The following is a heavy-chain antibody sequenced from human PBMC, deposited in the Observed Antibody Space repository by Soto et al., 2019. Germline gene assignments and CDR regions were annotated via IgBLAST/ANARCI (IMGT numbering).Heavy chain of an antibody. D-gene: IGHD6-19*01. CDR3: ATSPHLVQWLASSYSGMDV. CDR2: ISSSSSYI. J-gene: IGHJ6*02. CDR1: GFTFSSYS. Sequence: EGSLRLSCAASGFTFSSYSMNWVRQAPGKGLEWVSSISSSSSYIYYADSVKGRFTISRDNAKNSLYLQMNSLRAEDTAVYYCATSPHLVQWLASSYSGMDVWGQGHTVPVSS. V-gene: IGHV3-21*01.